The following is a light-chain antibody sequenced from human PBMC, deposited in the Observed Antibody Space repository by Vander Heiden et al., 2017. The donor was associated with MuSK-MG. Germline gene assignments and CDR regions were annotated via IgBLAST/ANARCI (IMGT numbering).Light chain of an antibody. CDR3: LQQNTYPLS. CDR2: AAS. Sequence: DIQMTQSPSSLSASVGDSVTITCRASQGIRTDLGWFQQKPGKAPKRLISAASTLQSGVPSRFSGSGSGTEFTLTISSLQPEDFATYYCLQQNTYPLSFGHGTKVDIK. V-gene: IGKV1-17*01. J-gene: IGKJ3*01. CDR1: QGIRTD.